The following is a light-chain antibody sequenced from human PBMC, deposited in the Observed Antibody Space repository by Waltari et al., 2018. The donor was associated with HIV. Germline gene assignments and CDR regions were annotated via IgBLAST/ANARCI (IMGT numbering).Light chain of an antibody. CDR3: QLYGSSPLFT. CDR1: QSVSSSY. Sequence: EIVLTQSPGTLSLSPGERATLSCRASQSVSSSYLGWYQQKPGQAPRLLIYGTSIRAGGIPDRFSGSWSGTDFTLTISRLEPEDFAVYYCQLYGSSPLFTFGPGTKVDI. V-gene: IGKV3-20*01. J-gene: IGKJ3*01. CDR2: GTS.